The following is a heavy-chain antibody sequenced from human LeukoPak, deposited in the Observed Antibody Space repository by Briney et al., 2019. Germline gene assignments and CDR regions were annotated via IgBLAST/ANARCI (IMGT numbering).Heavy chain of an antibody. Sequence: ASVKVSCKASGYTFTSNGVSWVRQAPGQGLEWMGWINPNSGDTNYAQKFQGRVTMIRDTSISTAYMELSRLRSDDTAVYYCARGPMAAYYYYYYMDVWGKGTTVTVSS. CDR3: ARGPMAAYYYYYYMDV. V-gene: IGHV1-2*02. J-gene: IGHJ6*03. CDR2: INPNSGDT. D-gene: IGHD3-10*01. CDR1: GYTFTSNG.